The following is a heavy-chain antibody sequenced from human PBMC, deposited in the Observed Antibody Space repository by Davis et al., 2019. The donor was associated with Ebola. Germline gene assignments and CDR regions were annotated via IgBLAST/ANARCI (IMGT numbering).Heavy chain of an antibody. J-gene: IGHJ4*02. D-gene: IGHD3-10*01. V-gene: IGHV4-31*03. Sequence: PSETLSLTCTVSGGSISSGGYYWSWIRQHPGKGLEWIGYIYYSGSTYYNPSLKSRVTISVDTSKNQFSLKLSSVTAADTAVYYCARTPLWFGELFPPYWGQGTLVTVSS. CDR3: ARTPLWFGELFPPY. CDR1: GGSISSGGYY. CDR2: IYYSGST.